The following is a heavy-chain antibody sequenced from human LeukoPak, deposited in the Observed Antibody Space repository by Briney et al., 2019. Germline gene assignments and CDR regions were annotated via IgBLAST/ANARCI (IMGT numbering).Heavy chain of an antibody. CDR3: ARVSGYDYGDYVVDY. CDR1: GFTFSSYW. Sequence: GGSLRLSCAASGFTFSSYWMHWVRQAPGKGLVWVSRINSVGSSTSYADSVKGRFTISRDNAKNTLYLQMTSLRAEDTAVYYCARVSGYDYGDYVVDYWGQGTLVTVSS. CDR2: INSVGSST. J-gene: IGHJ4*02. D-gene: IGHD4-17*01. V-gene: IGHV3-74*01.